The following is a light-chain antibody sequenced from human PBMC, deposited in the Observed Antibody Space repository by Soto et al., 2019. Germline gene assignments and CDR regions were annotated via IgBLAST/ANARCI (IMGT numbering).Light chain of an antibody. Sequence: DIQMTQSPSSLSASAGDRVTITCRASQSISSWLAWYQQKPGKAPRLLIYKASTLEIGVPSRFSGSGSGTEFTLTISSLQPDDVAIYYCQQYNDYSWTFGQGTKVDIK. V-gene: IGKV1-5*03. J-gene: IGKJ1*01. CDR3: QQYNDYSWT. CDR1: QSISSW. CDR2: KAS.